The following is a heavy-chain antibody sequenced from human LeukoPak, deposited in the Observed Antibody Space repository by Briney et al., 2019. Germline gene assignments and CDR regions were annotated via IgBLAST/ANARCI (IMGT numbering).Heavy chain of an antibody. CDR3: ARGTRRVRTADHESSGYFPADF. J-gene: IGHJ4*02. Sequence: WASVKISCRTSGYTFTHYDINWVRQATGQRPEWMGWMNPNTGNAGHPQKFQSRVSMTRNSSINTAYLELSGLTFDDTAVYYCARGTRRVRTADHESSGYFPADFWGQGTLLTVSS. CDR2: MNPNTGNA. D-gene: IGHD3-22*01. V-gene: IGHV1-8*01. CDR1: GYTFTHYD.